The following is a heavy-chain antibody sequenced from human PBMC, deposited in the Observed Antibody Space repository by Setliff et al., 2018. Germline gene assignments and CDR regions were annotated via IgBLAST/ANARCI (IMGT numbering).Heavy chain of an antibody. CDR3: ARLGSARYDSSGYYPDNWFDP. CDR1: GGSISNYY. J-gene: IGHJ5*02. D-gene: IGHD3-22*01. Sequence: SETLSLTCTVSGGSISNYYWSWIRQPAGKGLEWIGRIYTSGSTNYNPSLKSRVTISVDTSKNQFSLKLSSVTAADTAVYYCARLGSARYDSSGYYPDNWFDPWGQGTLVTVSS. V-gene: IGHV4-4*07. CDR2: IYTSGST.